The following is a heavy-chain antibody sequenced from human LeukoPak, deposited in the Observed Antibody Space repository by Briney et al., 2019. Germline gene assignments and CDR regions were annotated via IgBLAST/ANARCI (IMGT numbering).Heavy chain of an antibody. D-gene: IGHD3-16*02. Sequence: GGSLRLSCAASGFTFSSYEMNWVRQAPGKGLEWVSYISSSGSTIYYADSVKGRFTISRDIAKNSLYLQMNSLRAEDTAVYYCARAPRNYDYVWGSYRSPFDYWGQGTLVTVSS. CDR2: ISSSGSTI. J-gene: IGHJ4*02. V-gene: IGHV3-48*03. CDR1: GFTFSSYE. CDR3: ARAPRNYDYVWGSYRSPFDY.